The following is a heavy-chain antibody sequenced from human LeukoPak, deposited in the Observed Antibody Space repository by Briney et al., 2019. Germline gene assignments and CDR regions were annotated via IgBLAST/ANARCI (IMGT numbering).Heavy chain of an antibody. CDR3: SGRYGPGPV. CDR1: GYTFAAHH. Sequence: ASVKVSCKASGYTFAAHHIHWVRQAPGQGLEWMGWILPDGRDTKYSRKFQDRMTLTTDTSTNTAYMELSRLIPDDTAVYYCSGRYGPGPVWGQGTLISASP. CDR2: ILPDGRDT. J-gene: IGHJ4*02. D-gene: IGHD3-10*01. V-gene: IGHV1-2*02.